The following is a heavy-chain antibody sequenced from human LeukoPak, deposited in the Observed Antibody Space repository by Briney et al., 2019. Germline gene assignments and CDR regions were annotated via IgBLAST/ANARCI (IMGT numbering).Heavy chain of an antibody. V-gene: IGHV4-59*08. CDR2: IHYTGTT. CDR1: GGSINNHY. J-gene: IGHJ3*02. D-gene: IGHD1-26*01. CDR3: ATNRAGTYDRPFEI. Sequence: SETLSLTCIVSGGSINNHYRTWIRQTPGKGLEWIGDIHYTGTTKFNPSLKSRVTISVDTSKNQFSLELSSVTATDTAVYFCATNRAGTYDRPFEIWGQGTMVTVSS.